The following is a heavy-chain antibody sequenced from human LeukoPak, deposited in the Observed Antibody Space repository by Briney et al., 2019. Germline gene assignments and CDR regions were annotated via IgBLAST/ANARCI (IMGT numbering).Heavy chain of an antibody. CDR2: ISSSSSYI. J-gene: IGHJ5*02. CDR3: ARSRIKSGNWFDP. Sequence: GVLRLSCAASGFIFSSYSMNWVRQAPGKGLEWVSSISSSSSYIYYADSVKGRFTISRDNAKNSLYLQMNSLRAEDTAVYYCARSRIKSGNWFDPWGQGTLVTVSS. D-gene: IGHD1-14*01. V-gene: IGHV3-21*01. CDR1: GFIFSSYS.